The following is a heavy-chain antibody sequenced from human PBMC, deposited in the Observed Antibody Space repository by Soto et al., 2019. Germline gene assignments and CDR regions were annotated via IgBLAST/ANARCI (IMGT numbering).Heavy chain of an antibody. CDR1: GYTFTHYG. CDR2: ISAYNGNT. D-gene: IGHD2-15*01. CDR3: ARDVPGSGVPVWDY. Sequence: QIQLVQSGAEMKKPGASVKVSCKPSGYTFTHYGVSWLRQAPGQGLEWMGLISAYNGNTDYAHKFQGRVALTTDTSTSTAYMELRGLSPDDTAVYYCARDVPGSGVPVWDYWGQGTLVTVSS. V-gene: IGHV1-18*04. J-gene: IGHJ4*02.